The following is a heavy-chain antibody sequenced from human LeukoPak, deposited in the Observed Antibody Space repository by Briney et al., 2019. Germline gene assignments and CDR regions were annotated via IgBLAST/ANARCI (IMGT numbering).Heavy chain of an antibody. Sequence: GGSLRLSCAASGFTFSSYSMNWVRQAPGKGLEWVSSISSSSYIYYADSVKGRFTISRDNAENSVYLRMNSLRDEDTAVYYCTRGGRNTSYYWYYWGQGTLVTVSS. CDR2: ISSSSYI. CDR1: GFTFSSYS. D-gene: IGHD1-26*01. J-gene: IGHJ4*02. V-gene: IGHV3-21*01. CDR3: TRGGRNTSYYWYY.